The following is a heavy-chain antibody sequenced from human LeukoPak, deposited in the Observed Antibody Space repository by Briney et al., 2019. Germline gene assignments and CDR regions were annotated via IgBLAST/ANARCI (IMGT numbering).Heavy chain of an antibody. D-gene: IGHD1-26*01. CDR2: TYYRSKWFN. Sequence: SQTLSLTCALSGDSVFSNSVAWNWIRQSPSRGLEWLGRTYYRSKWFNDYTVSMKGRVTVNPDTSKNQFSLQLNSVTPEDTAVYYCAREDRLGHFDCWGQGTLVTVSS. CDR3: AREDRLGHFDC. V-gene: IGHV6-1*01. CDR1: GDSVFSNSVA. J-gene: IGHJ4*01.